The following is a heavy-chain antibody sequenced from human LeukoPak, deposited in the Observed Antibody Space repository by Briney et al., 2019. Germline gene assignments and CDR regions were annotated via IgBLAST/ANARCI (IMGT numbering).Heavy chain of an antibody. J-gene: IGHJ6*03. Sequence: ASVKVSCKASGYTFTSYYMHWVRQAPGQGLEWMGIINPSGGSTNYAQKLQGRVTMNRDMSTSTVYMELSSLRSEDTAVYYCTRDYSIYYYMDVWGKGTTVTVSS. D-gene: IGHD4-11*01. V-gene: IGHV1-46*01. CDR2: INPSGGST. CDR1: GYTFTSYY. CDR3: TRDYSIYYYMDV.